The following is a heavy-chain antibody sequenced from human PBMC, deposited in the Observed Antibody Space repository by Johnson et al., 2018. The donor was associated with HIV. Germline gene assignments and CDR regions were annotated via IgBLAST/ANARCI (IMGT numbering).Heavy chain of an antibody. J-gene: IGHJ3*02. CDR1: GFTLSNYD. V-gene: IGHV3-13*01. Sequence: VQLVESGGGLVQPGGSLRLSCAASGFTLSNYDMHWVRQATGKGLEWVSVIGTAGDTYYADSVKGRFTISRDNAKNSLYLQMNSLRAEYTAVYYCAKDRGSGWYWDAFDIWGQGTMVTVSS. D-gene: IGHD6-19*01. CDR2: IGTAGDT. CDR3: AKDRGSGWYWDAFDI.